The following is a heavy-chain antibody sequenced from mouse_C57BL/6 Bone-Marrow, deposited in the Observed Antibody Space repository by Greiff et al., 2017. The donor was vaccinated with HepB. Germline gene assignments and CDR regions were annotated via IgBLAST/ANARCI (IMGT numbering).Heavy chain of an antibody. D-gene: IGHD1-1*01. CDR2: IHPNSGST. Sequence: QVQLKQPGAELVKPGASVKLSCKASGYTFTSYWMHWVKQRPGQGLEWIGMIHPNSGSTNYNEKFKSKATLTVDKSSSTAYMQLSSLTSEDSAVYYCARGTTVVEGYAMDYWGQGTSVTVSS. V-gene: IGHV1-64*01. CDR3: ARGTTVVEGYAMDY. CDR1: GYTFTSYW. J-gene: IGHJ4*01.